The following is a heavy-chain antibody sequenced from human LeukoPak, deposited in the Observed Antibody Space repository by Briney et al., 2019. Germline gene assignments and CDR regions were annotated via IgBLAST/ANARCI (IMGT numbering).Heavy chain of an antibody. Sequence: PSETLSLTCTVSGGSISSSSYYWGWIRQPPGKGLEWIGSFYYSGSTYYNPSLKSRVTISVYTSKNQFSLKLSSVTAADTAVYYCARDWHYYDTSGARYYDYWGQGTLVTVSS. CDR1: GGSISSSSYY. J-gene: IGHJ4*02. CDR2: FYYSGST. D-gene: IGHD3-22*01. V-gene: IGHV4-39*07. CDR3: ARDWHYYDTSGARYYDY.